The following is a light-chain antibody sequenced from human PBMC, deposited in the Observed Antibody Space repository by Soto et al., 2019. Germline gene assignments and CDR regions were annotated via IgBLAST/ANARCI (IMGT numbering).Light chain of an antibody. CDR3: QQANSFPLT. J-gene: IGKJ4*01. V-gene: IGKV1D-12*01. CDR1: QAISSW. Sequence: DIQMTQSPDSVSASVGDTITITCRASQAISSWVAWYQQKPGQAPKLLVYAASKLQGGVPLRFSGSGSGTDFTLTINNLQPEDFATYYCQQANSFPLTFGGGTRVEVK. CDR2: AAS.